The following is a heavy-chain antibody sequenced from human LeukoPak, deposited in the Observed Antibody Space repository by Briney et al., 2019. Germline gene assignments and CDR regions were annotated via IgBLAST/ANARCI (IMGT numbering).Heavy chain of an antibody. CDR1: GFTFKSHW. CDR2: LSIDSTRE. D-gene: IGHD1-1*01. V-gene: IGHV3-74*01. J-gene: IGHJ4*02. Sequence: GGSLRLSCAASGFTFKSHWMHWVRQSPGKGLVWVSSLSIDSTRENYADSVKGRFTVSRDNAKNTLYLQLNSLRVDDTAVYYCARGERRGPLDYWGQRTLVTVSS. CDR3: ARGERRGPLDY.